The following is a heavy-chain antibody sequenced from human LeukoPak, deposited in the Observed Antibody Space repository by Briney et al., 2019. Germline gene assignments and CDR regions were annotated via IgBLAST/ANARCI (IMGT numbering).Heavy chain of an antibody. Sequence: PGGSLRLSCAASGFTFSSYAMSWVRQAPGKGLEWVSAVSGSGGSTYYADSVKGRFTISRDNSKNTLYLQMNSLRAEDTAVYYCAKVWWLRVLSYFDYWGQGTLVTVSS. V-gene: IGHV3-23*01. CDR3: AKVWWLRVLSYFDY. D-gene: IGHD5-12*01. CDR2: VSGSGGST. J-gene: IGHJ4*02. CDR1: GFTFSSYA.